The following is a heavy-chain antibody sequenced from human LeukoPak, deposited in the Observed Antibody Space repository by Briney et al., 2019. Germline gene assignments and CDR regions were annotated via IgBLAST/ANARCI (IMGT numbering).Heavy chain of an antibody. J-gene: IGHJ5*02. CDR2: IYYSGNT. CDR3: ASEVGAFGWFDP. Sequence: SETLSLTCTVSGGSISSSSYYWGWIRQPPGKGLEWIGSIYYSGNTYYNPSLQSRVTISVDTSKNHFSLKLSFVTAADTAVYYCASEVGAFGWFDPWGQGTLVTVSS. V-gene: IGHV4-39*07. CDR1: GGSISSSSYY. D-gene: IGHD1-26*01.